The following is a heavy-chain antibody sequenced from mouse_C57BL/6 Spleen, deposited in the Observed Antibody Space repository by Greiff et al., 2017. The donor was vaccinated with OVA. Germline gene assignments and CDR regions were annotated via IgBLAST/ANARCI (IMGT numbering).Heavy chain of an antibody. D-gene: IGHD6-1*01. CDR1: GFTFSDYG. V-gene: IGHV5-17*01. J-gene: IGHJ4*01. CDR2: ISSGSSTI. Sequence: EVKLVESGGGLVKPGGSLKLSCAASGFTFSDYGMHWVRQAPEKGLEWVAYISSGSSTIYYADTVKGRFTISRDTAKNTLFLQMTSLRSEDTAMYYCAGGQAMDYWGQGTSVTVSS. CDR3: AGGQAMDY.